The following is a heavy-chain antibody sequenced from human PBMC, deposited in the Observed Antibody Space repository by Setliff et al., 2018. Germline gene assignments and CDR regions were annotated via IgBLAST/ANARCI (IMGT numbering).Heavy chain of an antibody. CDR1: GGSISSYY. D-gene: IGHD6-19*01. V-gene: IGHV4-4*07. CDR2: IYIGGGA. CDR3: AREQWLDPPGYYYMDV. J-gene: IGHJ6*03. Sequence: PSETLSLTCTVSGGSISSYYWSWSRQPAGKGLEWIGHIYIGGGANYNPSLKSRVTMSIDTSKNQFSLKLNSVTAADMAVYYCAREQWLDPPGYYYMDVWAKGTTVTVSS.